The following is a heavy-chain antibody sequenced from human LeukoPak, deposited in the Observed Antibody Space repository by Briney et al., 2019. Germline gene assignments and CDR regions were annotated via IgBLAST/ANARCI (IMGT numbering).Heavy chain of an antibody. CDR2: ISAYNGNT. D-gene: IGHD3-22*01. CDR1: GYTFNSYG. Sequence: ASVKVSCKASGYTFNSYGISWVRQAPGQGLEWMGWISAYNGNTNYAQKLQGRVPMTTDTSTSTAHMELRSLRSDDTAVYYCARDGYYYDSSGYYYFNYWGQGTLVTVSS. V-gene: IGHV1-18*01. J-gene: IGHJ4*02. CDR3: ARDGYYYDSSGYYYFNY.